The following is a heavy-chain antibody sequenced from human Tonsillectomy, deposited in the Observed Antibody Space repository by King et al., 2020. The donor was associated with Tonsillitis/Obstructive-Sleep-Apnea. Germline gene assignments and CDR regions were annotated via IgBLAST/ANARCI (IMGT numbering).Heavy chain of an antibody. CDR2: ISAYNGNT. V-gene: IGHV1-18*01. Sequence: QLVQSGAEVKKPGASVKVSCKASGYTFSSYGIFWVRQAPGQGLEWMGWISAYNGNTNYAQKLQGRVTMTTDTSTSTAYMELRSLGSDDTAVYYCARVDTATNYGMDVWGQGTTVTVSS. J-gene: IGHJ6*02. D-gene: IGHD5-18*01. CDR3: ARVDTATNYGMDV. CDR1: GYTFSSYG.